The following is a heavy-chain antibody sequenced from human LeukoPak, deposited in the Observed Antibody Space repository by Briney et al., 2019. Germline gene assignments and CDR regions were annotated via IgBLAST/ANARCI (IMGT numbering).Heavy chain of an antibody. D-gene: IGHD3-3*01. CDR3: ARHYRFWSGYYRSTYFSDF. Sequence: SETLSLTCTVSGGSISSSSYYCGWIRQPPGKGLEWIGSIYYSGSTYYNPSLKSRVTISVDTSKNQFSLKLSSVTAADTAVYYCARHYRFWSGYYRSTYFSDFWGQGTLVTVSS. V-gene: IGHV4-39*01. CDR1: GGSISSSSYY. J-gene: IGHJ4*02. CDR2: IYYSGST.